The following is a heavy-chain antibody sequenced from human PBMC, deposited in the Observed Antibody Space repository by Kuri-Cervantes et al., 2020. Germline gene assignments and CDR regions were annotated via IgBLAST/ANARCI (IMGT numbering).Heavy chain of an antibody. J-gene: IGHJ6*02. CDR1: GYTFTSYD. Sequence: ASVKVSCKASGYTFTSYDINWVGQATGQGLEWMGWMNHNSGNTGYAQKFQGRVTMTRNTSISTAYMELRSLISEDTAVYYCARDPLGYCTGGSCTLHGMDVWGQGTRVTVSS. CDR3: ARDPLGYCTGGSCTLHGMDV. CDR2: MNHNSGNT. V-gene: IGHV1-8*01. D-gene: IGHD2-15*01.